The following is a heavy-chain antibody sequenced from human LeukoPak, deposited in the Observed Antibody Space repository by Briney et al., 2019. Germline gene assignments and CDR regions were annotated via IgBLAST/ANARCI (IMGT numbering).Heavy chain of an antibody. Sequence: GGSLRLSCADSGFTFSRHWMDWVRQAPGKGLEWVAVISYDGSNKYYADSVKGRFTISRDNSKNTLYLQMNSLRAEDTAVYYCARARPPYYYYMDVWGKGTTVTVSS. CDR2: ISYDGSNK. D-gene: IGHD1-1*01. CDR1: GFTFSRHW. J-gene: IGHJ6*03. CDR3: ARARPPYYYYMDV. V-gene: IGHV3-30*01.